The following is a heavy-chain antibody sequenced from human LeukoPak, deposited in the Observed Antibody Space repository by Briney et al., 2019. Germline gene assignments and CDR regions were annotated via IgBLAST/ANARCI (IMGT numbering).Heavy chain of an antibody. V-gene: IGHV1-2*04. J-gene: IGHJ5*02. CDR1: VYTFTGYY. CDR2: INPNSGGT. Sequence: ASVTVSCKASVYTFTGYYMHWVRQAPGQGLEWMGWINPNSGGTNYAQKFQGWVTMTRDTSISTAYMELSRLRSEDTAVYYCATDRYCSSTSCSASFDPWGQGTLVTVSS. D-gene: IGHD2-2*01. CDR3: ATDRYCSSTSCSASFDP.